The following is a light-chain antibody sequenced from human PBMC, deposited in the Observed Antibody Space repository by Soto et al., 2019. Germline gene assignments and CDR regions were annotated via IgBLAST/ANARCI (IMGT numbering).Light chain of an antibody. CDR3: QQYGSSVT. Sequence: EIVLTQSPGTLSLSPGERATLSCRASQSVSSSYLAWYQQKPGQAPRLIIYGASSRATGIPDRFSGSGSGTDFTLTISRLEPEDFAVYYCQQYGSSVTFGGGIKVEIK. CDR2: GAS. V-gene: IGKV3-20*01. J-gene: IGKJ4*01. CDR1: QSVSSSY.